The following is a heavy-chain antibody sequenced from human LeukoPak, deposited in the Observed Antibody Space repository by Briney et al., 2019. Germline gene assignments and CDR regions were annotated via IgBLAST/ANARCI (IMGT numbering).Heavy chain of an antibody. V-gene: IGHV3-53*01. J-gene: IGHJ3*01. CDR2: IYSGGYT. CDR1: GFTVSSNY. Sequence: GGSLRLSCAASGFTVSSNYMKWVRQASGKGLEWVSIIYSGGYTNYADSVKGRFTISRDNSKNTLYLQMNSLRAEDTAVYYCARYYDSSGSLPGALDLWGQGTMVTVSS. D-gene: IGHD3-22*01. CDR3: ARYYDSSGSLPGALDL.